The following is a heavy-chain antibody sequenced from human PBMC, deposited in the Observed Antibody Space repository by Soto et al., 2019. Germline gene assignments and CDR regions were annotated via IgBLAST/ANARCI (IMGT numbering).Heavy chain of an antibody. CDR2: IDRSGST. D-gene: IGHD1-26*01. J-gene: IGHJ4*02. CDR3: ARAPIRGHQVEGQPPTSQTLDY. CDR1: CCPLRNNDFY. Sequence: SETLSLTCIFSCCPLRNNDFYLSWIRQPPGEGLEWNGEIDRSGSTNYNPSLKSRVIISEDTSKNQFSLRLTSVTAADTAVYYCARAPIRGHQVEGQPPTSQTLDYWGQGMLVTVSS. V-gene: IGHV4-34*01.